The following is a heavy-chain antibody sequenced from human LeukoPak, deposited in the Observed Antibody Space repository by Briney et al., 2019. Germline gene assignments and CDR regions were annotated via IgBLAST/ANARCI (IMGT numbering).Heavy chain of an antibody. CDR3: ARGLRPLAASLIPFDY. D-gene: IGHD6-6*01. Sequence: SETLSLTCAVYGGSFSGYYWSWIRQPPGKGLEWIGEINHSGSTNYNPSLKSRVTISVDTSKNQFSLKLSSVTAVDTAVYYCARGLRPLAASLIPFDYWGQGTLVTVSS. J-gene: IGHJ4*02. CDR1: GGSFSGYY. CDR2: INHSGST. V-gene: IGHV4-34*01.